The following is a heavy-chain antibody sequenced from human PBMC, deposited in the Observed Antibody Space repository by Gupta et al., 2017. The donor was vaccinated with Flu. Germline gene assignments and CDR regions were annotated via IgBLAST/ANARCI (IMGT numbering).Heavy chain of an antibody. CDR1: GFTFNSYG. CDR2: IWYDGSNK. V-gene: IGHV3-33*01. J-gene: IGHJ4*02. Sequence: QVQLVASGGGVVQPGRSLRLSCAASGFTFNSYGMHWVRQAPGKGLEWVAVIWYDGSNKYYADSVKGRFTISRDTSKNTLYLEMNSLRAEDTAVYYCARDLYYDFWSGYLDYWGQGTLVTVSS. D-gene: IGHD3-3*01. CDR3: ARDLYYDFWSGYLDY.